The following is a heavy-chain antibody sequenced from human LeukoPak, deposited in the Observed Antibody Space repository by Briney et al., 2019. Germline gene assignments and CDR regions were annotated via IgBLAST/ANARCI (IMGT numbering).Heavy chain of an antibody. CDR1: GFTFSSYW. CDR2: IKQDESEK. V-gene: IGHV3-7*01. Sequence: GGSLRLSCAASGFTFSSYWMSWVRQTPGKGLEWVAIIKQDESEKYYVDSVKGRFTISRDNAKNSLYLQMNSLRVEDTAVYYCARDPGGYSGYDVDNWGQGTLVTVSS. D-gene: IGHD5-12*01. CDR3: ARDPGGYSGYDVDN. J-gene: IGHJ4*02.